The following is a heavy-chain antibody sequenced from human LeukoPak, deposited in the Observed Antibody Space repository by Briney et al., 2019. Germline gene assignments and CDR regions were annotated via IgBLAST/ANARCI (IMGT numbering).Heavy chain of an antibody. CDR2: IIPILGIA. CDR1: GGTFSSYA. Sequence: GASVKVSCKASGGTFSSYAISWVRQAPGQGLEWMGRIIPILGIANYAQKFQGRVTITADKSTSTAYMELSSLRSEDTAVYYCARGYYYGSGDFDYWGQGTLVTVSS. D-gene: IGHD3-10*01. J-gene: IGHJ4*02. V-gene: IGHV1-69*04. CDR3: ARGYYYGSGDFDY.